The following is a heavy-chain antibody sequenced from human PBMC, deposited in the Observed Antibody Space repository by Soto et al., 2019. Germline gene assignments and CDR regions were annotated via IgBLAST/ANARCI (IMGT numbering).Heavy chain of an antibody. D-gene: IGHD3-22*01. CDR2: IYYSGST. J-gene: IGHJ5*02. V-gene: IGHV4-31*03. CDR1: GGSISSGGYY. Sequence: QVQLQESGPGLVKPSQTLSLTCTVSGGSISSGGYYWSWIRQHPGKGLEWIGYIYYSGSTYYNPSLKGRVTISVDTSKNQFSLKLSSVTAADTAVYYCARTNYYYDSSGYGIGPWGQGTLVTVSS. CDR3: ARTNYYYDSSGYGIGP.